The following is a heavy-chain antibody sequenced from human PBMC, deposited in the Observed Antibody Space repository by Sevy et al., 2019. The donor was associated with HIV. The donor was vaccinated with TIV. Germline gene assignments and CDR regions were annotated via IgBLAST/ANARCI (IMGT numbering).Heavy chain of an antibody. J-gene: IGHJ4*02. CDR2: ISGNGGYT. V-gene: IGHV3-23*01. CDR1: GFTFSSYA. CDR3: AKGSTSSSEVGYFDY. D-gene: IGHD2-2*01. Sequence: GESLKISCAASGFTFSSYAMSWVRQAPGKGLEWVSVISGNGGYTYYADSVKGRYTISRDTSKNTLFLQMNSLRAEDTAVYYCAKGSTSSSEVGYFDYWGQGTLVTLSS.